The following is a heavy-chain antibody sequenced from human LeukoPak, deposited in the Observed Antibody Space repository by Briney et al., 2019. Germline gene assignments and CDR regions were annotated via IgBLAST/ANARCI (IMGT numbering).Heavy chain of an antibody. CDR2: INPSGGST. D-gene: IGHD3-22*01. CDR3: ARSKRASGSGYYSFHY. CDR1: GYTITSYY. V-gene: IGHV1-46*01. Sequence: ASVKVSCKASGYTITSYYMHWVRQAPGQGLEWMALINPSGGSTSYVQKFQGRVNMTRNTPTSTVYRERSSVKSEDTAVYYCARSKRASGSGYYSFHYWGQGTLVTVSS. J-gene: IGHJ4*02.